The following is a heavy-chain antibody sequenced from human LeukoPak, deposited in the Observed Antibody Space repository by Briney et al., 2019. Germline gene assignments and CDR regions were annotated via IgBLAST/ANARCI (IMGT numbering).Heavy chain of an antibody. V-gene: IGHV1-2*06. CDR1: GYTFTGYY. J-gene: IGHJ5*02. Sequence: ASVKVSCKASGYTFTGYYMHWVRQAPGQGLEWMGRINPNSGGTNYAQKFQGRVTMTRDTSISTAYMELSRLRSDDTAVYYCARDVHCSGGSCYGNWFDPWGQGTLVTVSS. CDR2: INPNSGGT. CDR3: ARDVHCSGGSCYGNWFDP. D-gene: IGHD2-15*01.